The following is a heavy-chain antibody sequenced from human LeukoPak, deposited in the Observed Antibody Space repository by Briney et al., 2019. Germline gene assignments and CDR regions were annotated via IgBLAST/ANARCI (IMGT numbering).Heavy chain of an antibody. V-gene: IGHV4-59*01. CDR2: IYYSGST. J-gene: IGHJ6*03. Sequence: PSETLSLTCTVSGGSISSYDWSWIRQPAGKGLEWIGYIYYSGSTNYNPSLKSRVTISVDTSKNQFSLKLSSVTAADTAVYYCARTTEGGYTYDYFYYYYMDVWGKGTTVTISS. CDR3: ARTTEGGYTYDYFYYYYMDV. CDR1: GGSISSYD. D-gene: IGHD5-18*01.